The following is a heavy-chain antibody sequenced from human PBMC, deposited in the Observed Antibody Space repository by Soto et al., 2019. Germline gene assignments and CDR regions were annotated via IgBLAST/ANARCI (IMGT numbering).Heavy chain of an antibody. J-gene: IGHJ3*02. V-gene: IGHV3-33*01. CDR3: ARDEFVRRFGELLYAFDI. CDR2: IWYDGSNK. CDR1: GFTFSSYG. Sequence: GGSLRLSCAASGFTFSSYGMHWVRQAPGKGLEWVAVIWYDGSNKYYADSVKGRFTISRDNSKNTLYLQMNSLRAEDTAVYYCARDEFVRRFGELLYAFDIWGQGTMVTVSS. D-gene: IGHD3-10*01.